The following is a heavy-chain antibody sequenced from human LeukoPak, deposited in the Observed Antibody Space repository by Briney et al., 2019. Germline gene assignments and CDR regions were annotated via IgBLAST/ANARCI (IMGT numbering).Heavy chain of an antibody. CDR1: GGTFSSYA. CDR2: IIPIFGTA. V-gene: IGHV1-69*05. J-gene: IGHJ6*03. Sequence: GASVKVSCKASGGTFSSYAISWVRQAPGQGLEWMGGIIPIFGTANYAQKFQGRVTITTDESTSTAYMELSSLRSEDTAVYYCARGDTCSSTSCSYYYYYYMDVWGKGTTVTVSS. D-gene: IGHD2-2*01. CDR3: ARGDTCSSTSCSYYYYYYMDV.